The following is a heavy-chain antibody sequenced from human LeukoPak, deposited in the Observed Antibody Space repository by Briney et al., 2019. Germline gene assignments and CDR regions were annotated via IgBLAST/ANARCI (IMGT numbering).Heavy chain of an antibody. Sequence: SETLSLTCTVSGGSISSYYWSWIRQPPGKGLEWIGYIYYSGSTNYNPSLKSRVTISVDTSKNQFSLKLSSVTAADTAVYYCARVVEYYDILTGYYPSLFDYWGQGTLVTVSS. CDR2: IYYSGST. CDR3: ARVVEYYDILTGYYPSLFDY. D-gene: IGHD3-9*01. J-gene: IGHJ4*02. V-gene: IGHV4-59*01. CDR1: GGSISSYY.